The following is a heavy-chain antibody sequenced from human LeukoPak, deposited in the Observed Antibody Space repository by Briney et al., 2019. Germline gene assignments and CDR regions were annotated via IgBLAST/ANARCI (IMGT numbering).Heavy chain of an antibody. V-gene: IGHV3-11*01. J-gene: IGHJ4*02. D-gene: IGHD6-19*01. CDR2: IGPSDSII. CDR3: AREIVAGAFDS. Sequence: PGGSLRLSCAVSGFNVNDYYISWIRQAPGKGLEWVADIGPSDSIIAYGDSVRGRFTISRDFASNSLYLQMNSLRAEDTAVYYCAREIVAGAFDSWGQGTLVTVSS. CDR1: GFNVNDYY.